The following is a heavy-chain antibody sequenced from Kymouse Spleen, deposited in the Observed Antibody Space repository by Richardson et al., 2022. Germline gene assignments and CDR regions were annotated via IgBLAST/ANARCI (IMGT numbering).Heavy chain of an antibody. CDR1: GGSFSGYY. CDR3: ASRLLWFGELLGWFDP. Sequence: QVQLQQWGAGLLKPSETLSLTCAVYGGSFSGYYWSWIRQPPGKGLEWIGEINHSGSTNYNPSLKSRVTISVDTSKNQFSLKLSSVTAADTAVYYCASRLLWFGELLGWFDPWGQGTLVTVSS. D-gene: IGHD3-10*01. J-gene: IGHJ5*02. V-gene: IGHV4-34*01. CDR2: INHSGST.